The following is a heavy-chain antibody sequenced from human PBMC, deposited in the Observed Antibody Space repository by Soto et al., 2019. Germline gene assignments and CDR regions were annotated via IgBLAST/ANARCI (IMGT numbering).Heavy chain of an antibody. CDR3: AREGSSSSLWFDP. V-gene: IGHV3-48*01. J-gene: IGHJ5*02. Sequence: PGGSLRLSCAACGFTFSLYSMNWVRQAPGKGLEWVSYISSSSSTIYYADSVKGRFTISRDNAKNSLYLQMNSLRAEDTAVYYCAREGSSSSLWFDPWGQGTLVTVSS. D-gene: IGHD6-6*01. CDR1: GFTFSLYS. CDR2: ISSSSSTI.